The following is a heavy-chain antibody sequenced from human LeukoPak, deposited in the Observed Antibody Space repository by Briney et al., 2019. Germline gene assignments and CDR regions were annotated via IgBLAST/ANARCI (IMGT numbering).Heavy chain of an antibody. CDR1: GFIFSTYA. CDR2: ISGSGGST. V-gene: IGHV3-23*01. J-gene: IGHJ4*02. D-gene: IGHD6-13*01. Sequence: GGSLRLSCATSGFIFSTYALSWARQAPGKGLEWASSISGSGGSTYHADSVKGRFTISRDSSKNTLYLQMNSLRAEDTAIYYCARVIRAAPGKGYFDYWGQGTLVTVSS. CDR3: ARVIRAAPGKGYFDY.